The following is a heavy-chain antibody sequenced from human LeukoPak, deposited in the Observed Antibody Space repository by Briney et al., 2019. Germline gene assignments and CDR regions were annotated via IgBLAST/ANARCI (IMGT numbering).Heavy chain of an antibody. J-gene: IGHJ5*02. CDR2: INPNRGGT. CDR3: ARVQDLTGFDP. D-gene: IGHD7-27*01. CDR1: GYTFTGYY. Sequence: ASVKVSCKASGYTFTGYYIHWVRQAPGQGLEWMGRINPNRGGTNYAERFQGRVTVTRDTSISTAYMELSRLRSDDTAVYYCARVQDLTGFDPWGQGTLVTVSS. V-gene: IGHV1-2*06.